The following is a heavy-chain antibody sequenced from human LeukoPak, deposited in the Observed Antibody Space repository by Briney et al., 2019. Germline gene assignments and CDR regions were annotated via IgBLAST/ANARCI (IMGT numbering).Heavy chain of an antibody. CDR2: IYYSGST. J-gene: IGHJ4*02. D-gene: IGHD3-22*01. CDR1: GGSISSYY. CDR3: ARWGYFDSSGYFVVDY. V-gene: IGHV4-59*01. Sequence: PSETLSLTCTVSGGSISSYYWSWIRQPPGKGLEWIGYIYYSGSTNYNPSLKSRVTMSVDTSKNHISLKMTSVTAADTATYYCARWGYFDSSGYFVVDYWGQGALVTVSS.